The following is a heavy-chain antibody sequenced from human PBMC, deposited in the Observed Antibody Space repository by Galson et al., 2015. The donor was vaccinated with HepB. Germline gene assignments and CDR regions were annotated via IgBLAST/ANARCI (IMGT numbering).Heavy chain of an antibody. D-gene: IGHD7-27*01. V-gene: IGHV3-30*18. CDR2: ISYDGSNR. CDR3: AKDHDSLGISPFFDY. Sequence: SLRLSCAASGFTLILHGMHSVRQAPGKGLEWVAVISYDGSNRYYADAVKGRFTITRDNAKNTLYLQMNSLRAEDKAVYYCAKDHDSLGISPFFDYWGQGTLVTVSS. J-gene: IGHJ4*02. CDR1: GFTLILHG.